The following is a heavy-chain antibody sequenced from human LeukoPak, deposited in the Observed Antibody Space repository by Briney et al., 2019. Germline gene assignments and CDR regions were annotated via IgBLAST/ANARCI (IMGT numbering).Heavy chain of an antibody. V-gene: IGHV3-23*01. Sequence: GGSLRLSCAASGFTFSSYAMGRVRQAPGKGLEWVSVISGSGGSTYYADSVKGRFTISRDNSQNTLYLQMNSLRAEDSAVYYCAKDWAGSDRRYYFDYWGQGTLVTVSS. D-gene: IGHD3-22*01. CDR2: ISGSGGST. J-gene: IGHJ4*02. CDR3: AKDWAGSDRRYYFDY. CDR1: GFTFSSYA.